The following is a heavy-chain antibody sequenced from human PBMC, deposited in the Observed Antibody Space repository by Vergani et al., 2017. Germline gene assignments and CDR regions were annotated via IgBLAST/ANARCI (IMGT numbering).Heavy chain of an antibody. V-gene: IGHV1-69*12. D-gene: IGHD3-10*01. CDR3: RMVRGTRLDY. Sequence: QVQLVQSGAEVKKPGSSVKVSCKASGGTFNIYSVSWLRQAPGQGPEWMGGITPFFPTGHYAQKFQGRVTITADESTSTAYMELSSLRSEDTAVYYCRMVRGTRLDYWGQGTLVTVSS. J-gene: IGHJ4*02. CDR1: GGTFNIYS. CDR2: ITPFFPTG.